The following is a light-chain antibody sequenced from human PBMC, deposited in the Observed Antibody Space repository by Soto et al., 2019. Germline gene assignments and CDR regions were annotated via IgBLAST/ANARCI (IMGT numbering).Light chain of an antibody. CDR2: DVT. V-gene: IGLV2-8*01. CDR3: ETWDNYSLL. CDR1: SSDIGGYNS. J-gene: IGLJ3*02. Sequence: QSVLTQSPSASGSPGQSVTISCTGTSSDIGGYNSVSWYQQHPGKAPKVMIYDVTKRPSGVPDRFSGSKSGTSASLAISGLRSEDEADYYCETWDNYSLLFGGGTKLTVL.